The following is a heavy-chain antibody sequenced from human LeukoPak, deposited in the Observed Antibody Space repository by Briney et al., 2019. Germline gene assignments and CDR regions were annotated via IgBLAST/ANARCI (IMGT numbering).Heavy chain of an antibody. CDR3: AWLSGYCSSTSCYRLDYYYGMDV. CDR1: GGSISSYY. J-gene: IGHJ6*02. Sequence: PSETLSLTCTVSGGSISSYYWSWIRQPPGKGLEWIGYTYYSGSTNYNPSLKSRVTISVDTSKNQFSLKLSSVTAADTAVYYCAWLSGYCSSTSCYRLDYYYGMDVWGQGTTVTVSS. V-gene: IGHV4-59*01. CDR2: TYYSGST. D-gene: IGHD2-2*01.